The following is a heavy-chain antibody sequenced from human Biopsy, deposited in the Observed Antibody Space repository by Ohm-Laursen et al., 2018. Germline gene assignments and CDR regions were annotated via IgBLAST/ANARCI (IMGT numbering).Heavy chain of an antibody. V-gene: IGHV4-61*03. J-gene: IGHJ4*02. CDR2: ISYTGYT. D-gene: IGHD4-23*01. CDR3: ARGSNDFGGLYFPR. Sequence: PSETLSLTCLVSGGSISNNNYYWGRIRQPPGKGLEWIGHISYTGYTSYNASLKSRVTISVDTSRNHFSLRLSSLTAADTAVYYCARGSNDFGGLYFPRWGQGTLLTVSS. CDR1: GGSISNNNYY.